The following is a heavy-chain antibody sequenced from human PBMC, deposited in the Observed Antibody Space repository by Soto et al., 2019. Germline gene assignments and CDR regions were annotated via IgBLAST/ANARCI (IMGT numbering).Heavy chain of an antibody. CDR1: GFPLRTTGVG. D-gene: IGHD4-17*01. Sequence: SGPTLVNPTQTLTLTCTFSGFPLRTTGVGVGWIRQPPRKALNWRALIYWNDDKRYSPSLKSRLTITKATSKNQEDLTMTNMDPVDSATYYCAHRRTYYGGMDVWGRGTTVTV. CDR2: IYWNDDK. CDR3: AHRRTYYGGMDV. V-gene: IGHV2-5*01. J-gene: IGHJ6*02.